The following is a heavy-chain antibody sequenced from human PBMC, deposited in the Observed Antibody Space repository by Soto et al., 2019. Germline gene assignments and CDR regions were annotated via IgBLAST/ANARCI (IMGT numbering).Heavy chain of an antibody. CDR1: GGSVSSGNFY. D-gene: IGHD3-3*01. Sequence: SETLSLTCTVSGGSVSSGNFYLTWIRQPPGKGLEWIGYIYYSGSTKYNPSLKSRVTISGDTSKNQFSLKLNSVTAADTAVYYCARSTIYGKVLDYWGQGALVTVSS. V-gene: IGHV4-61*01. CDR3: ARSTIYGKVLDY. CDR2: IYYSGST. J-gene: IGHJ4*02.